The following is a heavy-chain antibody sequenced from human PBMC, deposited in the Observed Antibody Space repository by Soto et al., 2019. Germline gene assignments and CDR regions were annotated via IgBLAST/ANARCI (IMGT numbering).Heavy chain of an antibody. CDR3: ARITFFDY. CDR2: ISSSSSTI. CDR1: RFTLYSYS. J-gene: IGHJ4*02. Sequence: SWSAWRFTLYSYSMNWVRQAPGKGLEWVSYISSSSSTIYYADSVKGRFTISRDNAKNSLYLQMNSLRDADTPVYYCARITFFDYWGQGTRVTVAS. D-gene: IGHD1-20*01. V-gene: IGHV3-48*02.